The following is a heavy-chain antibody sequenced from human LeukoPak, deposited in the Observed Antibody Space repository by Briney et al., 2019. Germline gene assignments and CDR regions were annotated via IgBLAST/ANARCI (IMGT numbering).Heavy chain of an antibody. V-gene: IGHV3-73*01. D-gene: IGHD1-26*01. CDR3: TRDSGTYNWFDP. CDR2: IDKKDKGYATAT. J-gene: IGHJ5*02. CDR1: GFTFSGSA. Sequence: GGSLRLSCAASGFTFSGSAIHWVRQSSGKGLEWVGQIDKKDKGYATATAYAASVKGRFTISRDDSINPEYLLMKSLKTEATALYYCTRDSGTYNWFDPWGQGTLVTVSS.